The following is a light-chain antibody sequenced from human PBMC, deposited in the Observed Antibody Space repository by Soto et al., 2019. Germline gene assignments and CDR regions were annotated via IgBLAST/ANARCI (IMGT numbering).Light chain of an antibody. J-gene: IGKJ4*01. CDR1: QGIAPY. CDR2: ATS. CDR3: QKYNSAPLS. Sequence: DVQMTQSPSSLSAFVGDRVTITCRAGQGIAPYLAWFQQKPGKVPKLLIYATSTLQSGVPSRFSDSGSGTDFTLTISSLQPVDVGTYYCQKYNSAPLSFGGGTKVEIK. V-gene: IGKV1-27*01.